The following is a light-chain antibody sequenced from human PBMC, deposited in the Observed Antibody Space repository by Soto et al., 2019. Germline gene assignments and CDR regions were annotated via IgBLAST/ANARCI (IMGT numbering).Light chain of an antibody. J-gene: IGKJ5*01. V-gene: IGKV3-11*01. CDR2: DAT. CDR3: QQRNNWPLIT. CDR1: QTVGTF. Sequence: EIVLTQSPGTLSLSPGERATLSCRASQTVGTFFAWYQQKPGQAPRLLIYDATTRATGIPARFSGSGSGTDFTLTINSLEPADSAVYYCQQRNNWPLITFGQGTRLEIK.